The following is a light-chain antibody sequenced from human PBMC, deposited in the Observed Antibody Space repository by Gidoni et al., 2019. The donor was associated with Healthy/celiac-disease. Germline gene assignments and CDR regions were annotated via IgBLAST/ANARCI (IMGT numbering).Light chain of an antibody. CDR2: ASS. J-gene: IGKJ2*01. CDR3: QQSYSTPRT. CDR1: QSISSY. V-gene: IGKV1-39*01. Sequence: DIQMTQSPSSLSASVVDRVTITCRASQSISSYLNWYQQKPGKAPKLLIYASSSLQSGVPSRFRGSGSGTDFTLTISSLQPEDFATYYCQQSYSTPRTFGQGTKLKIK.